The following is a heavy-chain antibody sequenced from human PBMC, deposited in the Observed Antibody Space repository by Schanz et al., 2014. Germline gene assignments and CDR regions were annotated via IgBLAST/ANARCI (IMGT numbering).Heavy chain of an antibody. V-gene: IGHV3-23*01. CDR2: ISASGGST. Sequence: EGQLLESGGGLIQPGGSLRLSCAASGFTFSSYAMSWVRQAPGKGLEWVSTISASGGSTYYADSAKGRFTISRDNSKNILYLQMNSLRAEDTTVYYCAKARRKSNCSGGRCFHYSYYGMDVWGQGTTVTVSS. CDR1: GFTFSSYA. J-gene: IGHJ6*02. CDR3: AKARRKSNCSGGRCFHYSYYGMDV. D-gene: IGHD2-15*01.